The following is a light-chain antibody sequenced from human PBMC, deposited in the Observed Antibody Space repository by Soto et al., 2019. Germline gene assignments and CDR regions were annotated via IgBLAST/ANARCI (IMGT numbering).Light chain of an antibody. V-gene: IGKV1-27*01. Sequence: DIPMTQSPSSLSASVGDRVTITCRATQGISNYLAWYQQKPGKTPKLLIYGASTLQSGVPSRFSGSGSGTDFTLTISSLQPEDAATYYCQKYISAPFTFGPGTKVDIK. CDR1: QGISNY. CDR3: QKYISAPFT. CDR2: GAS. J-gene: IGKJ3*01.